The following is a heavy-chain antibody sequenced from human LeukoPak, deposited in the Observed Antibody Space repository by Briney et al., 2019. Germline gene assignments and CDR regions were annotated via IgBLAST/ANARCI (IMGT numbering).Heavy chain of an antibody. J-gene: IGHJ4*02. CDR3: ARRNFSRYSSSWYSPSFDY. CDR1: GGSVSSYY. CDR2: INHSGST. Sequence: PSETLSLTCAVSGGSVSSYYWSWIRQPPGKGLEWIGEINHSGSTNYNPSLKSRVTISVDTSKNQFSLKLSSVTAADTAVYYCARRNFSRYSSSWYSPSFDYWGQGTLVTVSS. V-gene: IGHV4-34*01. D-gene: IGHD6-13*01.